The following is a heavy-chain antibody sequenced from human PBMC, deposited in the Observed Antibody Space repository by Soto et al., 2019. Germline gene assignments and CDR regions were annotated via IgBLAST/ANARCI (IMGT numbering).Heavy chain of an antibody. D-gene: IGHD2-15*01. V-gene: IGHV3-23*01. CDR2: INGGSDGV. CDR1: GFFFGDYP. Sequence: EVQLLESGGALVQPGGSLRLSCTASGFFFGDYPMNWVRQAPGRGLEWVSCINGGSDGVYHADSVKGRFTISRDNSKNTLFLHMDSLRAEDTALYYCAREMSGLPHALDIWGQGTMVTVSS. J-gene: IGHJ3*02. CDR3: AREMSGLPHALDI.